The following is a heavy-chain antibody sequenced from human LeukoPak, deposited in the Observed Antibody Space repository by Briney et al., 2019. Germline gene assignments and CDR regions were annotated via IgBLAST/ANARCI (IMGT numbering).Heavy chain of an antibody. Sequence: GVLRLSCAASGFTFSSYGMHWVRQAPGKGLEWVALIWYDGSNKYYTDSVKGRLTISRDNSKNTLYLQMNSLRAEDTAIYYCAREGPRGNSQFDYWGQGTLVTVSS. V-gene: IGHV3-33*08. J-gene: IGHJ4*02. D-gene: IGHD2/OR15-2a*01. CDR3: AREGPRGNSQFDY. CDR1: GFTFSSYG. CDR2: IWYDGSNK.